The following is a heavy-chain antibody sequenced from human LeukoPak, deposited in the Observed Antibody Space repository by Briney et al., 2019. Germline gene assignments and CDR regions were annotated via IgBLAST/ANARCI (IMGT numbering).Heavy chain of an antibody. J-gene: IGHJ6*02. CDR2: INPSGGST. CDR3: ATPRGPKLVPQYYYYGMDV. V-gene: IGHV1-46*01. CDR1: GYTFTNHY. Sequence: ASVKVSCKASGYTFTNHYMYWVRQAPGQGLEWMGIINPSGGSTSYAQKFQGRVTMTRDTSTRTVYMEVSSLRSEDTAVYYCATPRGPKLVPQYYYYGMDVWGQGTTVTVSS. D-gene: IGHD6-6*01.